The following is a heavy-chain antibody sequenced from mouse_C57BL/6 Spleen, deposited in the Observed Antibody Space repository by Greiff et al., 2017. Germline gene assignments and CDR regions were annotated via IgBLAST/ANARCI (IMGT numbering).Heavy chain of an antibody. V-gene: IGHV2-5*01. CDR2: IWRGGST. CDR1: GFSLTSYG. D-gene: IGHD2-12*01. J-gene: IGHJ4*01. CDR3: AKNASPLRRGDYYAMDY. Sequence: QVQLQQSGPGLVQPSQSLSITCTVSGFSLTSYGVHWVRQSPGKGLEWLGVIWRGGSTDYNAAFMSRLSITKDNSKSQVFFKMNSLQADDTAIYYCAKNASPLRRGDYYAMDYWGQGTSVTVSS.